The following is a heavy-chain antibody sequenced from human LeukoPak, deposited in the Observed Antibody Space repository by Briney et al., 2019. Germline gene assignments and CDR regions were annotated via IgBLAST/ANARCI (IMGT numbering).Heavy chain of an antibody. CDR2: ISSSGDTI. V-gene: IGHV3-48*03. J-gene: IGHJ4*02. Sequence: GGSLRFPCAALGFTFGSFEMNWVGRAPGKGLEGVSYISSSGDTIYYADSVKGRFTISRDNAKSSLYLQMNSLRAEDTAVYYCGEMDRGTWYRYWGQGTLVTVSS. D-gene: IGHD6-13*01. CDR3: GEMDRGTWYRY. CDR1: GFTFGSFE.